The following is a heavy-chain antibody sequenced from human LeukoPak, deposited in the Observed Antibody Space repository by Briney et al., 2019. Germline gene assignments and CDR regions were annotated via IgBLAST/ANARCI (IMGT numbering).Heavy chain of an antibody. V-gene: IGHV4-59*08. Sequence: SETLSLTCTASGGSISSYYWSWIRQPPGKGLEWIGYIYYSGSTNYNPSLKSRVTISVDTSKNQFSLKLSSVTAADTAVYYCARHVGGAYQFDYWGQGTLVTVSS. CDR3: ARHVGGAYQFDY. CDR2: IYYSGST. CDR1: GGSISSYY. D-gene: IGHD2-2*01. J-gene: IGHJ4*02.